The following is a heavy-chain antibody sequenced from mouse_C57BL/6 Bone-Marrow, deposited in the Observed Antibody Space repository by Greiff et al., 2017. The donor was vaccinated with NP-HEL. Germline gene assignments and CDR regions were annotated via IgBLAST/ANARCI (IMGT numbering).Heavy chain of an antibody. V-gene: IGHV1-81*01. D-gene: IGHD2-3*01. Sequence: QVQLQQSGAELAGPGASVKLSCKASGYTFTSYGISWVKQRTGQGLEWIGEIYPRSGNTYYNEKFKGKATMTADKSSSTAYMQLRSLTSETSAVYFCARPYEGYYSDYWGQGTTLTVSS. J-gene: IGHJ2*01. CDR1: GYTFTSYG. CDR2: IYPRSGNT. CDR3: ARPYEGYYSDY.